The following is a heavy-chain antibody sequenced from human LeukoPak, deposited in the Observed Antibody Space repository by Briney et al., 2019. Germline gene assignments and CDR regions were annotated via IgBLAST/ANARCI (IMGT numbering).Heavy chain of an antibody. D-gene: IGHD1-7*01. Sequence: SETLSLTCAVYGGSFSGYYWSWIRQPPGKGLEWIGEINHSGSTNYNPSLKSRVTISVDTSKNQFSLKLSSVTAADTAVYYCARVSEITGTTLASFDYWGQGTLVTVSS. CDR1: GGSFSGYY. V-gene: IGHV4-34*01. J-gene: IGHJ4*02. CDR2: INHSGST. CDR3: ARVSEITGTTLASFDY.